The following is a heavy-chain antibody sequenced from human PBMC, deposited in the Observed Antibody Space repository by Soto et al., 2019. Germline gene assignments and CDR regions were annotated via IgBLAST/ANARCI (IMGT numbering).Heavy chain of an antibody. Sequence: PGGSLRLSCAVSGFTFSSYAMSWVGQAPGKGLEWVSAISGSGGSTYYADSVKGRFTISRDNSKNTLYLQMNSLRAEDTAVYYNAKEWELLTPLYYWGQGTLVTVSS. CDR3: AKEWELLTPLYY. CDR1: GFTFSSYA. J-gene: IGHJ4*02. CDR2: ISGSGGST. V-gene: IGHV3-23*01. D-gene: IGHD1-26*01.